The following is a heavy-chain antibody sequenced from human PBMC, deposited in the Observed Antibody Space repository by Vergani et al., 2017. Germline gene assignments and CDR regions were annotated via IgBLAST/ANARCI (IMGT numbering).Heavy chain of an antibody. CDR3: ATGIAAGGTTLFFY. V-gene: IGHV4-4*02. CDR2: IYYSGST. Sequence: QVQLQESGPGLVKPSGTLSLTCAVSGGSISRSNWWSWVRQPPGKGLEWIGTIYYSGSTYYNLSLKSRVTISVDTSKNQFSLKLSSVTAADTAVYYCATGIAAGGTTLFFYGGQGTLVTVSS. J-gene: IGHJ4*02. CDR1: GGSISRSNW. D-gene: IGHD6-13*01.